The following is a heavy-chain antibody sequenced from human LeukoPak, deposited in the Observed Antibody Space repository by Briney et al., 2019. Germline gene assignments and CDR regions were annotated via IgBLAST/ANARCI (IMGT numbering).Heavy chain of an antibody. CDR2: IKQDGSEK. J-gene: IGHJ4*02. D-gene: IGHD3-3*02. Sequence: PGGSLRLSCAASGFTFSSYAMSWVRQAPGKGLEWVANIKQDGSEKYYVDSVKGRFTISRDNAKNSLYLQVNSLRAEDTAVYYCARRPLAWKQFDYWGQGTLVTVSS. CDR3: ARRPLAWKQFDY. V-gene: IGHV3-7*01. CDR1: GFTFSSYA.